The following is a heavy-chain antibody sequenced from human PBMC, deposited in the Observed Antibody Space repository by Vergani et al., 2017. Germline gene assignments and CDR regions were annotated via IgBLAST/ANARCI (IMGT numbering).Heavy chain of an antibody. Sequence: EVQLLESGGGLVQPGGSLRLSCVASGFIFSSYEMNWVRQAPGKGLEWVSYISSGGNIKYYADSVRGRFTISRDNAKNSMYLQMNSLRAEDTAVYYCAQSGRTHYWGQGTLVTVSS. D-gene: IGHD1-14*01. CDR2: ISSGGNIK. CDR3: AQSGRTHY. J-gene: IGHJ4*02. V-gene: IGHV3-48*03. CDR1: GFIFSSYE.